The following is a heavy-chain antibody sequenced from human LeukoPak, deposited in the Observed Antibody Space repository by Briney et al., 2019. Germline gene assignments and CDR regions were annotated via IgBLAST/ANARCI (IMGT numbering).Heavy chain of an antibody. CDR2: IYHSGST. V-gene: IGHV4-59*01. Sequence: SETLSLTCTVSGDSITTYYWSWIRQPPGKGLEWIGYIYHSGSTKYNPSLKSRVTISVDTSKNQFSLKLSSVTAADTAVYYCARDAPSYGVDAFDIWGQGTMVTVSS. CDR3: ARDAPSYGVDAFDI. D-gene: IGHD2-21*01. J-gene: IGHJ3*02. CDR1: GDSITTYY.